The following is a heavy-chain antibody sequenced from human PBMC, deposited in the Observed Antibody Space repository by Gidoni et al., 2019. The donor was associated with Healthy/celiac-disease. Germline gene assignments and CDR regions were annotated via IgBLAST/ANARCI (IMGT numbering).Heavy chain of an antibody. V-gene: IGHV4-34*01. D-gene: IGHD2-2*01. CDR1: VGSFSGYY. Sequence: QVQLQQLGAGLLKPSEPLSLTCAVYVGSFSGYYWSWIRQPPGQGLEWIGEINHSGSTNYNPSLKSRVTISGDTSKNQFSLKLSSVTAADTAVYYCASVPAARRYREYYYYMDVWGKGTTVTVSS. J-gene: IGHJ6*03. CDR2: INHSGST. CDR3: ASVPAARRYREYYYYMDV.